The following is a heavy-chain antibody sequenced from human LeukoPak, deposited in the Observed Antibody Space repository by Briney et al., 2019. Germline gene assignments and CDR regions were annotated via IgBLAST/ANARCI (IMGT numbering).Heavy chain of an antibody. CDR1: GFTFSNYW. D-gene: IGHD1-14*01. Sequence: GSLRLSSEASGFTFSNYWIHWVRQALGKGMEWVSRISQDGSDTIYADSVKGRLTVSRDNAKNTVFLQLSSLKAEDTAVYYCARYHTGGFWGQGRLVTVSS. J-gene: IGHJ4*02. V-gene: IGHV3-74*01. CDR3: ARYHTGGF. CDR2: ISQDGSDT.